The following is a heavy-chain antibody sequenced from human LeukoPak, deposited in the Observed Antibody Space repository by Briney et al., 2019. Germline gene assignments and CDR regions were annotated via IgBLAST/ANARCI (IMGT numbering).Heavy chain of an antibody. D-gene: IGHD1-26*01. Sequence: ASVKVSCKASGYTFTSYDINWVRQATGQGLEWMGWMNPNNGNTDYAQKFQGRVTLTRNTSISTAYMELSSLRSEDTAVYYCARLATDEIAYFDYWGQGTLVTVSS. CDR2: MNPNNGNT. V-gene: IGHV1-8*01. CDR3: ARLATDEIAYFDY. CDR1: GYTFTSYD. J-gene: IGHJ4*02.